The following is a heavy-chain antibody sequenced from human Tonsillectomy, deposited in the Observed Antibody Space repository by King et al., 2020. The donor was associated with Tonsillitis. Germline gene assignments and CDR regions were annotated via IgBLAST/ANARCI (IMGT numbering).Heavy chain of an antibody. Sequence: VQLVESGGGLVQPGGSLRLSCAASGFTFSSYSMHWVRQAPGKGLVWVSRINSDGSSTSYADSVKGRFTISRDNAKNTLYLQMNSLRAEDTAVYYCARLHYYDSSGYYHADDYWGQGTLVTVSS. CDR3: ARLHYYDSSGYYHADDY. J-gene: IGHJ4*02. V-gene: IGHV3-74*01. D-gene: IGHD3-22*01. CDR1: GFTFSSYS. CDR2: INSDGSST.